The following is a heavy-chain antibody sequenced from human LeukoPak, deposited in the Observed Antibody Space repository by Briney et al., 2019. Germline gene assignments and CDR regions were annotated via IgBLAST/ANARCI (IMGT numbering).Heavy chain of an antibody. V-gene: IGHV3-21*01. D-gene: IGHD3-10*01. Sequence: GGSLRLSCAASGFTFGTYSMNWVRQAPGKGLEWVSSISSSSSYIYYADSVKGRFTISRDNAKNSLFLQMSSLRAEDTAVYYCERDAMVRGVLIDYWGQGTLVTVSS. CDR1: GFTFGTYS. CDR3: ERDAMVRGVLIDY. CDR2: ISSSSSYI. J-gene: IGHJ4*02.